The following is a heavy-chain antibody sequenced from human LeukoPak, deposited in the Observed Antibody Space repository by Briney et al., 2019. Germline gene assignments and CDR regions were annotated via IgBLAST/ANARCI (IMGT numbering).Heavy chain of an antibody. CDR1: GFTFSSSA. CDR2: ISSSSSYL. V-gene: IGHV3-21*01. Sequence: GGFLRLSCAASGFTFSSSAMSWVRQVPGKGLEWVSSISSSSSYLYYADSVKGRFTISRDNAKNSLFLQMNSLRAEDTAVYFCVRDRYCGSSSCYNGDFDYWGQGTLVTVSS. CDR3: VRDRYCGSSSCYNGDFDY. D-gene: IGHD2-2*02. J-gene: IGHJ4*02.